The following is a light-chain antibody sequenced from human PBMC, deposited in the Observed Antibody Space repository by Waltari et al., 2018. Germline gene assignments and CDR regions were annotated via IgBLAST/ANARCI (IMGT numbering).Light chain of an antibody. CDR2: DVG. Sequence: QSALTQPASVSGSPGQSITIPCSGSSGDFSGYEYVSWYQQHPAKAPRVLVYDVGKPPSGISARYSGSKSGNTASLTISGLQAEDEATYFCSSFTTDRTWVFGGGTKVIV. J-gene: IGLJ3*02. CDR3: SSFTTDRTWV. V-gene: IGLV2-14*03. CDR1: SGDFSGYEY.